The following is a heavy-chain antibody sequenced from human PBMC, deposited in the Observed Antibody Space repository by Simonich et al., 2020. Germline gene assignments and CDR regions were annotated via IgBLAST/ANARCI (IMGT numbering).Heavy chain of an antibody. CDR3: ARARLYSSSHAFDI. CDR1: GYTFTGYY. V-gene: IGHV1-2*02. D-gene: IGHD6-6*01. CDR2: SNHNSDGK. Sequence: QVQLVQSGAEVKKPGASVKVSCKASGYTFTGYYMHWVRQAPGQGLEWVAWSNHNSDGKNNAKKLKGRVTMTRDTSISTAYMELSRLRSDDTAVYYCARARLYSSSHAFDIWGQGTMVTVSS. J-gene: IGHJ3*02.